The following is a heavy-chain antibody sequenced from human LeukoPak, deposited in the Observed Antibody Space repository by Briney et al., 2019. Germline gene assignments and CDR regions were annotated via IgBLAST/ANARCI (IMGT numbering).Heavy chain of an antibody. J-gene: IGHJ4*02. Sequence: ASVKVSCKASGGTFGSYAISWVRQAPGQGLGWMGGIIPIFGTANYAQKFQGRVTITADESTSTAYMELSSLRSEDTAVYYCAINYYGSGSYYNHLDYWGQGTLVTVSS. D-gene: IGHD3-10*01. V-gene: IGHV1-69*13. CDR2: IIPIFGTA. CDR1: GGTFGSYA. CDR3: AINYYGSGSYYNHLDY.